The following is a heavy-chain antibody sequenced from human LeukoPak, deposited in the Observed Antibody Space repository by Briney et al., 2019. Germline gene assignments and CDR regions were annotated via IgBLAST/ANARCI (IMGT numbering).Heavy chain of an antibody. J-gene: IGHJ4*02. CDR1: GFTFSINA. CDR2: IRNDGGST. D-gene: IGHD1-26*01. Sequence: GGSLRLSCSASGFTFSINAMHWVRQAPGKGLEYISGIRNDGGSTYYADSVRGRFTISRDNSKNMLYFEMSSLRPEDTAVYYCARSSELVGAKKFDYWGQGTLVTVSS. CDR3: ARSSELVGAKKFDY. V-gene: IGHV3-64*05.